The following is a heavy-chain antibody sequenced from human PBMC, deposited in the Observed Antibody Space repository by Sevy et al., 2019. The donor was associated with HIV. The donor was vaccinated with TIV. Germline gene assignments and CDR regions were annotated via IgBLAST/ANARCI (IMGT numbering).Heavy chain of an antibody. CDR3: AKDIGSDYYVSTGDAFDI. CDR1: GFTFSSYA. Sequence: GGSLRLSCAASGFTFSSYAMTWVRQAPGKGLEWVSVISGSGGSTYYADSVKGRFTISRDNSKNTLYLQMNSLRAEDTAVYYCAKDIGSDYYVSTGDAFDIWGQGTMVTVSS. V-gene: IGHV3-23*01. D-gene: IGHD3-10*02. CDR2: ISGSGGST. J-gene: IGHJ3*02.